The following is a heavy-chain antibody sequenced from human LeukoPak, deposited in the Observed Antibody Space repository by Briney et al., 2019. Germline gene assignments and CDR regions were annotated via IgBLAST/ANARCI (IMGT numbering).Heavy chain of an antibody. V-gene: IGHV3-23*01. D-gene: IGHD6-13*01. J-gene: IGHJ4*02. CDR2: ISGSGGST. CDR3: AREGCAAAASPVCYFDY. Sequence: GGSLRLSCAASGFTFSSYAMSWVRQAPGKGLEWVSAISGSGGSTYYADSVKGRFTISRDNSKNTLYLQMNSLRAEGTAVYYCAREGCAAAASPVCYFDYWGQGTLVTVSS. CDR1: GFTFSSYA.